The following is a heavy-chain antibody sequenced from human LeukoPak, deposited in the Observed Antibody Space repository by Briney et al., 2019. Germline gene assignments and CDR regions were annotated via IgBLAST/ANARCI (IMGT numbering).Heavy chain of an antibody. D-gene: IGHD6-13*01. CDR3: ARVAEAAAFDS. CDR1: GFTFGTYS. V-gene: IGHV3-21*06. J-gene: IGHJ4*02. Sequence: GGSLRLSCAASGFTFGTYSMNWVRQAPGKGLEWVSSISSNSRHIYYADSMRGRFTISRDNAKNSLYLQMNSLKPEDTAVYYCARVAEAAAFDSWGQGTLVTVSS. CDR2: ISSNSRHI.